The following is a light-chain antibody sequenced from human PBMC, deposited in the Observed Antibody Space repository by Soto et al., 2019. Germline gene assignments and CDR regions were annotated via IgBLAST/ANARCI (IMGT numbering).Light chain of an antibody. V-gene: IGKV1-5*03. CDR3: QQGNSPPQT. CDR2: KAS. Sequence: DIQMTQSPSTLSAYVGDRVTITCRASQSISSWLAWYQQKPGKAPKLLIYKASSLESGVPSRFSGSGSGTEFTLTISSLQPEDFATYYCQQGNSPPQTFGQGTKVDI. J-gene: IGKJ1*01. CDR1: QSISSW.